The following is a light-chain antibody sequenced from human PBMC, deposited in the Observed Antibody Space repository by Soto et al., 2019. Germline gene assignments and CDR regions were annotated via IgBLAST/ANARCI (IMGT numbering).Light chain of an antibody. CDR2: GNS. Sequence: QSVLTQPRSVSGAPGQRVTISCTGSSSNIGAGYDVHWYQQLPGTAPKLLIYGNSNRPSGVPDRFSGSKSGTSASLAITGLQAEDEADYYCQSYDSSLSGHYVFGTGTKVTVL. CDR3: QSYDSSLSGHYV. V-gene: IGLV1-40*01. CDR1: SSNIGAGYD. J-gene: IGLJ1*01.